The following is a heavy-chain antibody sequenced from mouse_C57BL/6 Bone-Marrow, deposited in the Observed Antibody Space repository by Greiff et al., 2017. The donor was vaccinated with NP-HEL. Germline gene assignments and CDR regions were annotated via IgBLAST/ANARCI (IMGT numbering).Heavy chain of an antibody. CDR3: ARSSYYGSSYGYFDV. V-gene: IGHV3-8*01. CDR1: GYSITSDY. Sequence: EVKLLESGPGLAKPSQTLSLPCSVTGYSITSDYWNWIRKFPGNKLEYMGYISYSGSTYYNPSLKSRISITRDTSKNQYYLQLNSVTTEDTATYYCARSSYYGSSYGYFDVWGTGTTVTVSA. CDR2: ISYSGST. D-gene: IGHD1-1*01. J-gene: IGHJ1*03.